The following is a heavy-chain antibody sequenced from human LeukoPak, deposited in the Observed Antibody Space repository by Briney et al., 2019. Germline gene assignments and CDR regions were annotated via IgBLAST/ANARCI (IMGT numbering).Heavy chain of an antibody. CDR2: IIPILGIA. J-gene: IGHJ4*02. CDR1: GGTFSSYA. V-gene: IGHV1-69*04. D-gene: IGHD3-9*01. CDR3: ARDNYDILTGYREGY. Sequence: SVKVSCKASGGTFSSYAISWVRQAPGQGLEWMGRIIPILGIANYEQKFQGRVTITADKSTSTAYMELSSLRSEDTAVYYCARDNYDILTGYREGYWGQGTLVTVSS.